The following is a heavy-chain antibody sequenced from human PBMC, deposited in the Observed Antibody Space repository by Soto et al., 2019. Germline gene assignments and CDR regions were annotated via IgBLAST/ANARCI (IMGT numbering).Heavy chain of an antibody. CDR1: GFTFSNYI. J-gene: IGHJ4*02. V-gene: IGHV3-30-3*01. Sequence: QVQLVESGGGVVQPGRSLRLSCAASGFTFSNYIMHWVRQAPGKGLEWVAIILHDGNNKYYADSVKGRFTISRDNSKNTRYLQMNRLRTEDTAIYYCARDDEGGSYCDLGYWGQGTLVTVSS. D-gene: IGHD3-10*01. CDR3: ARDDEGGSYCDLGY. CDR2: ILHDGNNK.